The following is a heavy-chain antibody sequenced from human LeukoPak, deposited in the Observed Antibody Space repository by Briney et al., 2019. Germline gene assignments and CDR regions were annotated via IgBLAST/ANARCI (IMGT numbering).Heavy chain of an antibody. CDR2: ISSSSSYI. V-gene: IGHV3-21*01. Sequence: GGSLRLSCAASGFTFSTYTMNWVRQAPGKGLEWVSSISSSSSYINYVDSVKGRFTISRDNAKNSLYLQMNSLRAEDTAVYYCAKDHRQWLVKSGAFDIWGQGTMVTVSS. D-gene: IGHD6-19*01. CDR1: GFTFSTYT. J-gene: IGHJ3*02. CDR3: AKDHRQWLVKSGAFDI.